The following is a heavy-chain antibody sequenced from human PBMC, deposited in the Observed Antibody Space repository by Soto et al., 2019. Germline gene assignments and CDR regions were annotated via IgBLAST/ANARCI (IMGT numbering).Heavy chain of an antibody. CDR2: IKSKTDGGTT. J-gene: IGHJ6*02. Sequence: PGGSLRLSCAASGFTFSNAWMNWVRQAPGKGLEWVGRIKSKTDGGTTDYAAPVKGRFTISRDDSKNTLYLQMNSLKTEDTAVYYCTTDIPATTDIPYYYYGMDVWGQGTTVTVSS. CDR3: TTDIPATTDIPYYYYGMDV. V-gene: IGHV3-15*07. D-gene: IGHD4-4*01. CDR1: GFTFSNAW.